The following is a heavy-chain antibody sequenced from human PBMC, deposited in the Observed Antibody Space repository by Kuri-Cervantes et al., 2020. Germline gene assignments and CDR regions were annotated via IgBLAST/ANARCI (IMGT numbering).Heavy chain of an antibody. CDR3: ARDGLDSPMIVVVTTFDY. V-gene: IGHV3-30-3*01. Sequence: GGSLRLSCAASGFTFSSYAMHWVRQAPGKGLEWVAVISYDGSNKYYADSVRGRFTISRDNSKNTLYLQMNSLRAEDTAVYYCARDGLDSPMIVVVTTFDYWGQGTLVTVSS. CDR1: GFTFSSYA. J-gene: IGHJ4*02. D-gene: IGHD3-22*01. CDR2: ISYDGSNK.